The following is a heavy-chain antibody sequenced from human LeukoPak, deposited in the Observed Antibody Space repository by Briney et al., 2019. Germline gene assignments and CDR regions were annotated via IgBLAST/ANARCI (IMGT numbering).Heavy chain of an antibody. CDR2: IYYSGST. V-gene: IGHV4-39*07. J-gene: IGHJ6*03. Sequence: PSETLSLTCTVSGGSISSSSYYWGWIRQPPGKGLEWIGSIYYSGSTYYNPSLKSRVTISVDTSKNQFSLKLSSVTAADTAVYYCARVGGRGRSRTKYYYYYMDVWGKGTTVTVSS. CDR3: ARVGGRGRSRTKYYYYYMDV. D-gene: IGHD1-14*01. CDR1: GGSISSSSYY.